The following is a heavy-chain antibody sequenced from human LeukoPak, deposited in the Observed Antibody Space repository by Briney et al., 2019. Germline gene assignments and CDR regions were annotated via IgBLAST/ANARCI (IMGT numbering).Heavy chain of an antibody. CDR1: GFTFSSYA. CDR3: AAGYSSGWPFDY. Sequence: PGGSLRLSCAASGFTFSSYAMHWVRQAPGKGLEWVSFITYDGSNKYYADSVKGRFTISRDKAKNTLYLQMNSLRAEDTAVYYCAAGYSSGWPFDYWGQGTLVTVSS. CDR2: ITYDGSNK. D-gene: IGHD6-19*01. J-gene: IGHJ4*02. V-gene: IGHV3-30*04.